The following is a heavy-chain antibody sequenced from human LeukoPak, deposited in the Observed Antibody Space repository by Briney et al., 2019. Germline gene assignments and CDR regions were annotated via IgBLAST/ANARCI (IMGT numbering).Heavy chain of an antibody. CDR3: ARGNNDYVYLSVIDY. D-gene: IGHD4-17*01. V-gene: IGHV4-39*02. CDR2: IYYSGST. CDR1: GGSISGSSYY. Sequence: SETLSLTCTVSGGSISGSSYYWGWIRQPPGKGLEWIGSIYYSGSTYYNPSLKSRVTISVDTSKNQFSLKLNSATATDTAVYYCARGNNDYVYLSVIDYWGQGTLVTVSS. J-gene: IGHJ4*02.